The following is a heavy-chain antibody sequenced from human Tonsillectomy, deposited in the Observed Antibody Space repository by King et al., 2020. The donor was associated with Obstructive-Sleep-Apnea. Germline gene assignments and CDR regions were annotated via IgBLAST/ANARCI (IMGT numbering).Heavy chain of an antibody. V-gene: IGHV4-59*01. CDR2: IYYSGNT. D-gene: IGHD6-13*01. J-gene: IGHJ4*02. Sequence: VQLQESGPGLVKPSETLALTCTVSGGSISSYYCSWIRQPPGKGLEWIGYIYYSGNTNYNPSLKSRFTISADTSKNQFSLKLSSVTAADTAVYYCARDRVAAAGMDYWGQGTLVTVSS. CDR1: GGSISSYY. CDR3: ARDRVAAAGMDY.